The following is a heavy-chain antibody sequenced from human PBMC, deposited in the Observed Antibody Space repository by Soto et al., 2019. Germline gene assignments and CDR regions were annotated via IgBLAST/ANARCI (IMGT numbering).Heavy chain of an antibody. D-gene: IGHD3-16*02. CDR3: ARHRGGVIVSNYWYFDL. Sequence: SETLSLTCTVSGGSINSGGYYWSWIRQHPGKGLEWIGYIYYSGNTNYNPSLKSRVTISIDTSKNQFSLRLSSVTAADTAVYYCARHRGGVIVSNYWYFDLWGRGALVTVSS. CDR1: GGSINSGGYY. CDR2: IYYSGNT. V-gene: IGHV4-61*08. J-gene: IGHJ2*01.